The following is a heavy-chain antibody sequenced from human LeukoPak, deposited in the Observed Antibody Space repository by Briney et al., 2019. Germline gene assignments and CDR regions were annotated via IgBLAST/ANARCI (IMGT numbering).Heavy chain of an antibody. J-gene: IGHJ2*01. CDR3: ARTRSVTPAWWYFDL. D-gene: IGHD4-17*01. V-gene: IGHV4-34*01. Sequence: SETLSLTRAVYGASFSGYYWSWIRQPPGKGLGWIGEINHSGSTNYNPSLKSRVTISVDTSKNQFSLKLSSVTAADTAIYYCARTRSVTPAWWYFDLWGRGTLVTVSS. CDR2: INHSGST. CDR1: GASFSGYY.